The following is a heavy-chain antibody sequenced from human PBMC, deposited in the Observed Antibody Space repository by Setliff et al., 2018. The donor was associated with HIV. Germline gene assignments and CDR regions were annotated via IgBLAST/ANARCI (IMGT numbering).Heavy chain of an antibody. Sequence: GASVKVSCKASGYTFTTYAMHWVRQAPGQRLEWMGWINAGNGNTKYSQKFQGRVTITRDTPASTAYVELSSLRSEDTAVYYCARSRTEERLFDYWGQGTLVTVSS. V-gene: IGHV1-3*01. CDR2: INAGNGNT. D-gene: IGHD1-1*01. CDR3: ARSRTEERLFDY. CDR1: GYTFTTYA. J-gene: IGHJ4*02.